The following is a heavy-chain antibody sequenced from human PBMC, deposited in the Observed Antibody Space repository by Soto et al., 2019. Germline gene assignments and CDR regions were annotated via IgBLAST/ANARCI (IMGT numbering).Heavy chain of an antibody. V-gene: IGHV1-8*01. J-gene: IGHJ6*02. CDR3: ARGRGSQLERRKGRSYYYYGMDV. Sequence: QVQLVQSGAEVKKPGASVKVSCKASGYTFTSYDINWVRQATGQGLEWMGWMNPNSGNTGYAQKFQGRVTMTRNTSISTGYMELSSLRSEDTAVYYCARGRGSQLERRKGRSYYYYGMDVWGQGTTVTVSS. CDR1: GYTFTSYD. CDR2: MNPNSGNT. D-gene: IGHD1-1*01.